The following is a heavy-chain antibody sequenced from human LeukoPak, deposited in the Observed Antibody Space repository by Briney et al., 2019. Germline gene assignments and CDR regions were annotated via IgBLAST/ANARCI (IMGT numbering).Heavy chain of an antibody. Sequence: SETLSLTCTVSGGSISSSSYYWGWIRQPPGKGLEWIGSIYYSGSTYYNPSLKSRVTISVDTSKNQFSLKLSSVTAADTAVYYCATLVTNFGVVIPIAFDIWGQGTMVTVSS. V-gene: IGHV4-39*01. CDR1: GGSISSSSYY. CDR3: ATLVTNFGVVIPIAFDI. J-gene: IGHJ3*02. CDR2: IYYSGST. D-gene: IGHD3-3*01.